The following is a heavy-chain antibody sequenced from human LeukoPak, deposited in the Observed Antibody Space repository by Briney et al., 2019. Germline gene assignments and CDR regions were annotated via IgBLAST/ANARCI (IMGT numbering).Heavy chain of an antibody. CDR3: ASSITMVRGVYNWFDP. D-gene: IGHD3-10*01. V-gene: IGHV1-69*04. CDR1: GGTFSSYV. CDR2: IIPILGIA. Sequence: SVKVSCKASGGTFSSYVISWVRQAPGQGLEWMGRIIPILGIANYAQKFQGRVTITTDKSTSTAYMELSSLRSEDTAVYYCASSITMVRGVYNWFDPWGQGTLVTVSS. J-gene: IGHJ5*02.